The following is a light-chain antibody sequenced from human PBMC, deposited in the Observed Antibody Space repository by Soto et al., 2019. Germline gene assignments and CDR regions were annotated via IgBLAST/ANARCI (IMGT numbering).Light chain of an antibody. J-gene: IGKJ4*01. CDR2: DAS. CDR1: QSVTSF. CDR3: QQRSNWPLT. Sequence: EIVLTQSPATLSLSPGEGATLSCRVSQSVTSFLAWYQQKPGQAPRLLIYDASNRATGIPARFSGSGSGTDFTLTISSLEPEDFAVYYCQQRSNWPLTFGGGTKVETK. V-gene: IGKV3-11*01.